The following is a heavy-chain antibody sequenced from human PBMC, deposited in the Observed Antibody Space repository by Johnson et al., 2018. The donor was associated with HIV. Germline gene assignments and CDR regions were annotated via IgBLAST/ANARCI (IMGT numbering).Heavy chain of an antibody. Sequence: VQLVESGGGLIQPGGSLRLSCAASGFTVSSNYMSWVRQAPGKGLEWVSVIYSGGGTYYEDSVKGRFTISRDNSKNTLYLQMNSLRAEDTALYYCAKALVGATLSDAFDIWGQGTMVTVSS. CDR2: IYSGGGT. V-gene: IGHV3-53*01. CDR1: GFTVSSNY. D-gene: IGHD1-26*01. J-gene: IGHJ3*02. CDR3: AKALVGATLSDAFDI.